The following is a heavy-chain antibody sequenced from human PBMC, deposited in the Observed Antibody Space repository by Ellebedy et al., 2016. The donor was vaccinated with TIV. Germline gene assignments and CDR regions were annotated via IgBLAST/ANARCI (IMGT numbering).Heavy chain of an antibody. V-gene: IGHV1-8*01. CDR2: MNPNSGNT. CDR3: ARGLQYYYDRSGYYSGDFDY. J-gene: IGHJ4*02. CDR1: GYTFTSYD. Sequence: ASVKVSCKASGYTFTSYDINWVRQATGQGLEWMGWMNPNSGNTGYAQKFQGRVTMTRNTSISTAYMELSSLRSEDTAVYYCARGLQYYYDRSGYYSGDFDYWGQGTLVTVSS. D-gene: IGHD3-22*01.